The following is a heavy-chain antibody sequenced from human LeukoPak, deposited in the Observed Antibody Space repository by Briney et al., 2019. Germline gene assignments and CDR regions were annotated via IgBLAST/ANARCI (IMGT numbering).Heavy chain of an antibody. V-gene: IGHV3-11*01. Sequence: GGSLRLSCAASGFSVSSDYMSWVRQAPGKGLEWVSYISSSGSTIYYADSVKGRFTISRDNAKNSLYLRMNSLRAEDTAVYYCARVSRVPAAMSYYYYYGMDVWGQGTTVTVSS. CDR3: ARVSRVPAAMSYYYYYGMDV. CDR1: GFSVSSDY. J-gene: IGHJ6*02. D-gene: IGHD2-2*01. CDR2: ISSSGSTI.